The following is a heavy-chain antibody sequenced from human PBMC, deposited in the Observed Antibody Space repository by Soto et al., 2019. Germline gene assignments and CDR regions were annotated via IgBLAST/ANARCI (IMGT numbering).Heavy chain of an antibody. V-gene: IGHV1-18*01. J-gene: IGHJ4*02. Sequence: ASVKVSRKASGYTFTSYGISWVRQAPGQGLEWMGWISAYNGNTNYAQKLQGRVTMTTDTSTSTAYMELRSLRSDDTAVYYCARDRFGSRYCSSTSCYGSIDYWGQGTLVTVSS. D-gene: IGHD2-2*01. CDR1: GYTFTSYG. CDR2: ISAYNGNT. CDR3: ARDRFGSRYCSSTSCYGSIDY.